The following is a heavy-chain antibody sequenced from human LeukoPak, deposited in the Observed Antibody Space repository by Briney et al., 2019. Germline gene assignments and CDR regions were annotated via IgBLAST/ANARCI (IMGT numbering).Heavy chain of an antibody. J-gene: IGHJ4*02. CDR3: ARDWEQQLIPYH. D-gene: IGHD6-13*01. Sequence: ASVTVSCKASGYTFTSYYIHWVRQAPGQGLEWMGIINPSGGSTSYAQKFQGRVTMTRDTSTSTVYMELSSLRSEDTAVYYCARDWEQQLIPYHWGQGTLVTVSS. CDR2: INPSGGST. CDR1: GYTFTSYY. V-gene: IGHV1-46*01.